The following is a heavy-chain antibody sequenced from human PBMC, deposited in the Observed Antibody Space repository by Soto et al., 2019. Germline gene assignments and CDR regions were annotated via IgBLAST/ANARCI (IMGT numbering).Heavy chain of an antibody. D-gene: IGHD6-19*01. CDR2: IKSDGSST. Sequence: GGSLRLSCAASEFTFSNFWMYWVRQAPGKGLVWVSRIKSDGSSTSYADSVEGRFTISRDNAKNTLYLQMSSLRGEDTAVYYCARDAYISGYYQFDYWGQGTLVTVSS. CDR1: EFTFSNFW. V-gene: IGHV3-74*01. CDR3: ARDAYISGYYQFDY. J-gene: IGHJ4*02.